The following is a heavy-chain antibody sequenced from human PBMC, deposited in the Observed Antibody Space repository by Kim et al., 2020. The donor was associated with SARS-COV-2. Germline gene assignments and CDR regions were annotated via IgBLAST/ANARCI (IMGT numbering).Heavy chain of an antibody. D-gene: IGHD3-22*01. CDR3: ARDRYYYDSSAPTWFDP. CDR2: ISSSSSTI. V-gene: IGHV3-48*02. CDR1: GFTFSSYS. Sequence: GGSLRLSCAASGFTFSSYSMNWVRQAPGKGLEWVSYISSSSSTIYYADSVKGRFTISRDNAKNSLYLQMNSLRDEDTAVYYCARDRYYYDSSAPTWFDPWGQGTLVTVSS. J-gene: IGHJ5*02.